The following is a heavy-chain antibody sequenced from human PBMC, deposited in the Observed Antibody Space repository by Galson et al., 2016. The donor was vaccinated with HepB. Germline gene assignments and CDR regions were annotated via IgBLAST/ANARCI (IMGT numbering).Heavy chain of an antibody. V-gene: IGHV3-23*01. Sequence: SLRLSCAASGFTFRNYAMSWVRQAPGKGLEWVSLISDSGGNSYYADSVKGRFTISRDNSRNTLYLQMNSLRVEDTAVYYCAKDSPGYSGYDWDYWGQGTLVTVSS. CDR2: ISDSGGNS. J-gene: IGHJ4*02. CDR1: GFTFRNYA. D-gene: IGHD5-12*01. CDR3: AKDSPGYSGYDWDY.